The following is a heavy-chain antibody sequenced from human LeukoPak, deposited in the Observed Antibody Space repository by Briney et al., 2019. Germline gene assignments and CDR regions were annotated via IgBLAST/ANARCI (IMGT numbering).Heavy chain of an antibody. Sequence: GASVKVSCKASGYTFTGYYMHWVRQAPGQGLEWMGWINPNSGGTNYAQKFQGRVTMTRDTSISTAYMELSRLRSDDTAVYYCARVSPAAIFPTFDPWGQGTLVTVSS. CDR1: GYTFTGYY. J-gene: IGHJ5*02. V-gene: IGHV1-2*02. CDR2: INPNSGGT. D-gene: IGHD2-2*02. CDR3: ARVSPAAIFPTFDP.